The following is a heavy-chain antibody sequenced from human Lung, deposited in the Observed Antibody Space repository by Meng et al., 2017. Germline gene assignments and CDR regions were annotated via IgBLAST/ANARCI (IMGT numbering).Heavy chain of an antibody. D-gene: IGHD2-8*01. CDR3: ARGEGYCTNGVCSPGY. J-gene: IGHJ4*02. V-gene: IGHV1-3*01. CDR2: INAGNGNT. CDR1: GYTFTSYA. Sequence: QVQLVQSGAEVKNPGAAAQVHCQASGYTFTSYAMHWVRQAPEQGLEWMEWINAGNGNTKYSQKFQGRVTITRDTSASTAYMELSSLRSEDTAVYYCARGEGYCTNGVCSPGYWGQGTLVTVSS.